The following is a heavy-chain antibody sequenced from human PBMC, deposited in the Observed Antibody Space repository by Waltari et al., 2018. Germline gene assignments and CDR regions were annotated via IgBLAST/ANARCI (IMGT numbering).Heavy chain of an antibody. V-gene: IGHV3-21*01. D-gene: IGHD2-8*02. J-gene: IGHJ3*02. CDR3: ARVHHCTGGVCYAPYDAFDI. Sequence: EVQLVESGGGLVKPGGSLRLSCAASGFTFSSYRMNWVRQAPGKGLGWVSSISSSSSYIYYADSVKGRFTISRDNAKNSLYLQMNSLRAEDTAVYYCARVHHCTGGVCYAPYDAFDIWGQGTMVTVSS. CDR2: ISSSSSYI. CDR1: GFTFSSYR.